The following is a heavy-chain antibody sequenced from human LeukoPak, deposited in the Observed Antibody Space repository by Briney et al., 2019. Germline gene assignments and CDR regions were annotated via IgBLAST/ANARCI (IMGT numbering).Heavy chain of an antibody. V-gene: IGHV4-34*01. CDR1: GGSFSGYY. J-gene: IGHJ4*02. CDR3: ARADKTYYYDSSGYLAY. Sequence: PSETLSLTCAVYGGSFSGYYWSWIRQPPGKGLEWTGEINHSGSTNYNPSLKSRVTISVDKSKNQFSLKLSSVTAADTAVYYCARADKTYYYDSSGYLAYWGQGTLVTVSS. D-gene: IGHD3-22*01. CDR2: INHSGST.